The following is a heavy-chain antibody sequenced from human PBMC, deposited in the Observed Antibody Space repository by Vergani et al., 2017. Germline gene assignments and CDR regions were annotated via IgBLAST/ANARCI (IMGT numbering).Heavy chain of an antibody. CDR3: ARKRGACRGAYCRSYYF. CDR2: IDYSGST. J-gene: IGHJ4*02. Sequence: QVQLQESGPGLVKPSETLSLTCTVSGDSVISTDYHWGCIRQPPGKGLEWIGSIDYSGSTSYNPSLGSRISISFETPKNQFSLRLTSVTAADTAVYYCARKRGACRGAYCRSYYFWGPGTLVGVSS. D-gene: IGHD2-21*02. CDR1: GDSVISTDYH. V-gene: IGHV4-39*01.